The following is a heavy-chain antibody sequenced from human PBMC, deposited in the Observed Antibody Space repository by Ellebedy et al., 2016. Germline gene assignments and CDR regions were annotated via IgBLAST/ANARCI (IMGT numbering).Heavy chain of an antibody. J-gene: IGHJ3*02. CDR3: AKDRIGTLADAFDI. Sequence: GGSLRLSXAASGFIFDNYVMTWVRQVPGKGLEWVSAISSSGGTTYYADSGKGRFTISRDNSKSTLYLHMNSLRVDDTAVYFCAKDRIGTLADAFDIWGQGTVVTVSS. V-gene: IGHV3-23*01. CDR1: GFIFDNYV. CDR2: ISSSGGTT. D-gene: IGHD2/OR15-2a*01.